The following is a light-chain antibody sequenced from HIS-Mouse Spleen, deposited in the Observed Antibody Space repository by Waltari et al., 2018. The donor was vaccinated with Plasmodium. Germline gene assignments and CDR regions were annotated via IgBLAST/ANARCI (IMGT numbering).Light chain of an antibody. J-gene: IGLJ2*01. CDR2: VNN. Sequence: SSELTQHPAVSVAFGQTFRLTCQGDSLRSYYPSWYQQKPGQAPVLVIYVNNHRPSGIPERFSGSSSGKTASLTITGAQAEDEADYYCNSGDSSGNHVVFGGGTKLTVL. CDR1: SLRSYY. CDR3: NSGDSSGNHVV. V-gene: IGLV3-19*01.